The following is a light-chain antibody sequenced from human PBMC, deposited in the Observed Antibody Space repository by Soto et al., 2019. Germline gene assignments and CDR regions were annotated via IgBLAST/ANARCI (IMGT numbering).Light chain of an antibody. CDR1: XXXFVSYNR. CDR3: SSYTSSSTYV. CDR2: EVS. J-gene: IGLJ1*01. V-gene: IGLV2-18*02. Sequence: QSVLTQPXXXSGSPGQXXTXXXXXXXXXFVSYNRVSWYQQPPGTAPKLMIYEVSNRPSGVPDRFSGSKSGNTASLTISWLQAEDEADYYCSSYTSSSTYVFGTGTX.